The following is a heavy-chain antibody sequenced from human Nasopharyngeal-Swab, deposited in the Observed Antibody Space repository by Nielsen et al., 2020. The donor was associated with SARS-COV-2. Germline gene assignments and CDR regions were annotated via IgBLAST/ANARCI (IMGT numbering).Heavy chain of an antibody. Sequence: GESLKISCAASGFTFSSYGMHWVRQAPGKGLERVAVIWYDGSNKYYADSVKGRFTISRDNSKNTLYLQMNSLRAEDTAVYYCARDAGGSGGGYWGQGTLVTVSS. V-gene: IGHV3-33*01. D-gene: IGHD3-16*01. CDR2: IWYDGSNK. CDR1: GFTFSSYG. CDR3: ARDAGGSGGGY. J-gene: IGHJ4*02.